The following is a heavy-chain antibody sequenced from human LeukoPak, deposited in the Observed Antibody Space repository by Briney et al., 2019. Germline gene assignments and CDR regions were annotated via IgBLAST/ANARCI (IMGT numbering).Heavy chain of an antibody. J-gene: IGHJ4*02. Sequence: GGSLRLSYSASGLTVTNAWMNWVRQAPGEGLDWVGRIASKTDGGATDYAAPVKGRFTISRDDSKNTLNLQMNGLKTEDTAVYYCTTGIRGDWGQGTLVTVSS. CDR2: IASKTDGGAT. D-gene: IGHD3-10*01. CDR3: TTGIRGD. CDR1: GLTVTNAW. V-gene: IGHV3-15*07.